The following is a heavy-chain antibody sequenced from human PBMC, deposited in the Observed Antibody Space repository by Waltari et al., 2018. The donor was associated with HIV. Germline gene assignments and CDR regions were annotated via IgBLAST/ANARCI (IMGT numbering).Heavy chain of an antibody. D-gene: IGHD3-9*01. CDR1: TGYITQTYY. V-gene: IGHV4-39*01. J-gene: IGHJ4*02. CDR2: VYYNGAT. Sequence: QLQLQESGPALVKPSETLSLTCTVSTGYITQTYYWGWVRQFPGTGLEWIGTVYYNGATYYAPSLKSRIALYVDTSKSEFSLTLTAVTAADTSLYFGVALKTLTGTIDNWGQGTLVTVS. CDR3: VALKTLTGTIDN.